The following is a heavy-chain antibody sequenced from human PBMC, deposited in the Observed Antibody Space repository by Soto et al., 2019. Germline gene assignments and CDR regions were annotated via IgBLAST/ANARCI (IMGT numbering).Heavy chain of an antibody. D-gene: IGHD4-17*01. V-gene: IGHV1-18*01. CDR3: ESGNDYGDGHDAFDI. J-gene: IGHJ3*02. CDR2: ISAYNGNT. CDR1: GYTFTSYG. Sequence: GASVKVSWNASGYTFTSYGISGVRQAPGQGLEWMGWISAYNGNTNYAQKLQGRVTMTTDTSTSTAYMELRSLRSDDTAVYYCESGNDYGDGHDAFDIWGQGTMVTVSS.